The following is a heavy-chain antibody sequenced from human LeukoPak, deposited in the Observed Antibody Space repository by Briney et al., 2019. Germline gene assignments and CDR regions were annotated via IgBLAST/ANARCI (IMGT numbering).Heavy chain of an antibody. Sequence: GGSLRLSCAASGFTFSDYYMSWIRQAPGKGLEWVSYISSSGSTIYYADSVKGRFTISRDNAKNSLYLQMNSLRAEDTAVYYCARDYPPNYYDSSGDAFDIWGQGTMVTASS. D-gene: IGHD3-22*01. CDR2: ISSSGSTI. CDR1: GFTFSDYY. J-gene: IGHJ3*02. CDR3: ARDYPPNYYDSSGDAFDI. V-gene: IGHV3-11*01.